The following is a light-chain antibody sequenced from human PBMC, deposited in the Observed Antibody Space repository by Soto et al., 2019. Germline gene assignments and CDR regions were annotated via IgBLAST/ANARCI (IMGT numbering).Light chain of an antibody. J-gene: IGKJ3*01. CDR3: QQLNSYPFT. V-gene: IGKV1-9*01. CDR1: QGISSY. Sequence: IQLTQSPSSLSASVGDRVTITCPASQGISSYLAWYQQKPGKAPKLLIYAASTLQSGVPSRFSRSGSGTDFTRTISSLQPEDFATYYYQQLNSYPFTFGPGTKVDIK. CDR2: AAS.